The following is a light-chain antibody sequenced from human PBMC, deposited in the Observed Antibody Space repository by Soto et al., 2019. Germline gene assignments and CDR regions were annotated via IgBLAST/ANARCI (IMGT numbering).Light chain of an antibody. CDR3: QQYDDSIT. CDR1: QSVNSRY. V-gene: IGKV3-20*01. CDR2: GTS. Sequence: EIVLTQSPDTLSMSPGESATLSCRASQSVNSRYLAWYQQKPGRAPRLLIYGTSTRASGIPDRFSGRGSGTDFTLTISRLVPEDFAVFYCQQYDDSITFGQGTRLEIE. J-gene: IGKJ5*01.